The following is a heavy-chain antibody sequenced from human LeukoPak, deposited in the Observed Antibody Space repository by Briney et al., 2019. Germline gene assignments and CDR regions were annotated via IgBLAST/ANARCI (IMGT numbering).Heavy chain of an antibody. J-gene: IGHJ4*02. CDR3: AKDSNYCSGGSCWGSRSPYYFDY. Sequence: GGSLRLSCAASGFTFDDYTMHWVRPPPGKGLECGSLISWDGGSTYYADSVKGRFNISRDNSKNSLYLQMNSLRTEDTALYYCAKDSNYCSGGSCWGSRSPYYFDYWGQGTLVTVSS. D-gene: IGHD2-15*01. V-gene: IGHV3-43*01. CDR2: ISWDGGST. CDR1: GFTFDDYT.